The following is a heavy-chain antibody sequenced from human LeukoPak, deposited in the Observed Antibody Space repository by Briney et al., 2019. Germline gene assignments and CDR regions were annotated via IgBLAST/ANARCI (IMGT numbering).Heavy chain of an antibody. J-gene: IGHJ4*02. Sequence: GGSLRLSCAASGFTFNAFGMNWVRQAPGKGLEWVSYIGTTSGAIYYADSVKGRFTISRDSAKNSLYLQMNSLSAEDTAVYYCAKASYSSSWSLDYWGQGTLVTVSS. CDR1: GFTFNAFG. CDR3: AKASYSSSWSLDY. D-gene: IGHD6-13*01. V-gene: IGHV3-48*01. CDR2: IGTTSGAI.